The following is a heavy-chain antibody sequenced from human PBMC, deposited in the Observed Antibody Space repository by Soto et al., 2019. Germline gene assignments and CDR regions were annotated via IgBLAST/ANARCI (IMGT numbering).Heavy chain of an antibody. CDR1: GGTFSSYA. D-gene: IGHD2-8*01. CDR3: ASYCTNGVCYQPGN. CDR2: IIPIFGTA. V-gene: IGHV1-69*13. J-gene: IGHJ4*02. Sequence: GASVKVSCKASGGTFSSYAISWVRQAPGQGLEWMGGIIPIFGTANYAQKFQGRVTITADESTSTAYMELSSLRSEDTAVYYCASYCTNGVCYQPGNGGQGTVVTVSS.